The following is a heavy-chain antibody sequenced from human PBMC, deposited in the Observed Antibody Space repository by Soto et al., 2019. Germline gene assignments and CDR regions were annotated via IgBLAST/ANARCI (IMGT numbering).Heavy chain of an antibody. CDR1: GFTFSSYS. Sequence: EVHLVESGGGLVQPGGSLRLSCAASGFTFSSYSMNWVRQAPGKGLEWVSYISSRSSTIYYADSVKGRFTISRDNAKNSLYLQMNSLRDEDTTVYYCARDLVGYSMQPPGDWGQGTLVTVSS. V-gene: IGHV3-48*02. J-gene: IGHJ4*02. CDR2: ISSRSSTI. CDR3: ARDLVGYSMQPPGD. D-gene: IGHD5-18*01.